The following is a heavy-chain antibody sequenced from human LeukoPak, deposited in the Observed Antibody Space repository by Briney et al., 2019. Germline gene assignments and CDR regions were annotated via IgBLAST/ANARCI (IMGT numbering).Heavy chain of an antibody. CDR2: IYDSEST. V-gene: IGHV4-59*08. Sequence: SETLSLTCTVSGGSISSYYWSWIRQPPGKGLEWIGYIYDSESTNYNPSLKGRVTILIDTSKNQFSLKLSSVTAADTAVYYCARQDVATSHDAFDIWGQGTMVTVSS. CDR1: GGSISSYY. CDR3: ARQDVATSHDAFDI. D-gene: IGHD5-12*01. J-gene: IGHJ3*02.